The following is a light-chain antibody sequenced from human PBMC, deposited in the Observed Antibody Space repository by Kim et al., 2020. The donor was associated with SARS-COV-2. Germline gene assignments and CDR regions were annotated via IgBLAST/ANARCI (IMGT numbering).Light chain of an antibody. CDR3: QQFDGSRYT. J-gene: IGKJ2*01. CDR2: GTS. Sequence: FPPGRGAPLSFQASQSLDSSYLAGYQQNPGQPPRLLIFGTSSGATGVPDRFSGSGSTTYFTLPITRVEPEDFAVYYCQQFDGSRYTFGQGTKLEIK. CDR1: QSLDSSY. V-gene: IGKV3-20*01.